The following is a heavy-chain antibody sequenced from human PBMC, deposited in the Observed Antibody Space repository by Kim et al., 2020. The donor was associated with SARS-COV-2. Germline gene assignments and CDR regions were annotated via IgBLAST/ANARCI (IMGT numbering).Heavy chain of an antibody. CDR3: ARVSPKYYDYVWGSYRYLAFDI. CDR1: GGSISSGYYY. D-gene: IGHD3-16*02. V-gene: IGHV4-30-4*01. J-gene: IGHJ3*02. Sequence: SETLSLTCTVSGGSISSGYYYWSWIRQPPGKGLEWIGYIYYSGSTYYNPSLKSRVTISVDTSKNQFSLKLSSVTAADTAVYYCARVSPKYYDYVWGSYRYLAFDIWGQGTMVTVSS. CDR2: IYYSGST.